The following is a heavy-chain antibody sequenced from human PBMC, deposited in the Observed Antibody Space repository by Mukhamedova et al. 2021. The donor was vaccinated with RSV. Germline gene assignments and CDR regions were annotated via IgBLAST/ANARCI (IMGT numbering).Heavy chain of an antibody. J-gene: IGHJ4*02. V-gene: IGHV4-39*01. D-gene: IGHD3-9*01. Sequence: YYNPSLKSRVTISVDTSKNQFSLKMSSVTAADTAVYYCARQPIRYFDWLDYCGQGSLVTVAP. CDR3: ARQPIRYFDWLDY.